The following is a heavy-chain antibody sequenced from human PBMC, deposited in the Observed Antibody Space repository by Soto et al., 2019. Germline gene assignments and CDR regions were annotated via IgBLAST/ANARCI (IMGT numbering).Heavy chain of an antibody. J-gene: IGHJ6*02. Sequence: TGGSLRLSCAASGFTFSSYGMHWVRQAPGKGLEWVAVIWYDGSNKYYADSVKGRFTISRDNSKNTLYLQMNSLRAEDTAVYYCARVPAPPLRFLEWLLGFGMDVWGQGTTVTVSS. CDR3: ARVPAPPLRFLEWLLGFGMDV. D-gene: IGHD3-3*01. V-gene: IGHV3-33*01. CDR1: GFTFSSYG. CDR2: IWYDGSNK.